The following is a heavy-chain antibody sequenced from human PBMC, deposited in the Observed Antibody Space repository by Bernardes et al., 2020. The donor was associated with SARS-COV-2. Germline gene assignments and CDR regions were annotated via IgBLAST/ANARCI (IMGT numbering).Heavy chain of an antibody. Sequence: ASVKVSCKASGYSFTSDYMHWVRQAPGQGLEWMGIINPTSGDTSYVQKFQGRVTMTRDTSTNTVYMELSSLRSEDTAVYYCARDSRSLYYSDTSGFYFTNWGQGTLVTVSS. CDR1: GYSFTSDY. J-gene: IGHJ4*02. CDR2: INPTSGDT. CDR3: ARDSRSLYYSDTSGFYFTN. V-gene: IGHV1-46*03. D-gene: IGHD3-22*01.